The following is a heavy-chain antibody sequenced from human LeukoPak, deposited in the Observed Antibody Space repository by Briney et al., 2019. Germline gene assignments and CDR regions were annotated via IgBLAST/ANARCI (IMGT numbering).Heavy chain of an antibody. Sequence: PGGSLRLSCAASGFTFSSYWMHWVRQAPGKGLVWVSRINSDGSSTNYADSVKGRFTISRDNAKNTLYLQMNSLRAEDTAMYYCARGRAGNYYNHNDYWGQGTLVTVSS. CDR1: GFTFSSYW. CDR3: ARGRAGNYYNHNDY. V-gene: IGHV3-74*01. D-gene: IGHD3-10*01. CDR2: INSDGSST. J-gene: IGHJ4*01.